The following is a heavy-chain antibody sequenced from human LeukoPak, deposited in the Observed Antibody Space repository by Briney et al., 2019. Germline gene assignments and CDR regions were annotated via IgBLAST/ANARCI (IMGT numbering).Heavy chain of an antibody. J-gene: IGHJ4*02. V-gene: IGHV4-4*09. CDR1: GDSISGYY. CDR3: ARGYFDSGHSSNPFDY. Sequence: PSETLSLTCTVSGDSISGYYWSWIQQTPGKGLEWIGCIHSSGSTIYNPSLKSRVTISVDTSKNQFSLRLTSVTAADTAVYFCARGYFDSGHSSNPFDYWGQGALVTVSS. CDR2: IHSSGST. D-gene: IGHD3-22*01.